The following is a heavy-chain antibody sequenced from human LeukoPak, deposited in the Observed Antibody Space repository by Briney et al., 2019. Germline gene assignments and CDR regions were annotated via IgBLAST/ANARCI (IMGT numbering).Heavy chain of an antibody. J-gene: IGHJ4*02. CDR2: IYHSGST. Sequence: PSETLSLTCAVSGGSISSSNWWSWVRQPPGKGLEWIGEIYHSGSTNYNPSLKSRVTISVDKSKNQFSLKLISVTAADTAVYYCASAYYYDSSGYPNYWGQGTLVTVSS. D-gene: IGHD3-22*01. V-gene: IGHV4-4*02. CDR3: ASAYYYDSSGYPNY. CDR1: GGSISSSNW.